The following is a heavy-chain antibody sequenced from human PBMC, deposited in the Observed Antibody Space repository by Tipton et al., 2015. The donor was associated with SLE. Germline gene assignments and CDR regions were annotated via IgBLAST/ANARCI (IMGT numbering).Heavy chain of an antibody. CDR3: ASHVGDGYMGYYYGMDV. Sequence: AGLVKPSETLFLTCAVYGGSFSGYYWSWIRQPPGKGLEWIGSVYYSGSTYYNPSLKSRVTISVDTSKNQFSLKLSSVTAADTAVYYCASHVGDGYMGYYYGMDVWGQGTTVTVSS. CDR2: VYYSGST. V-gene: IGHV4-34*01. J-gene: IGHJ6*02. CDR1: GGSFSGYY. D-gene: IGHD5-24*01.